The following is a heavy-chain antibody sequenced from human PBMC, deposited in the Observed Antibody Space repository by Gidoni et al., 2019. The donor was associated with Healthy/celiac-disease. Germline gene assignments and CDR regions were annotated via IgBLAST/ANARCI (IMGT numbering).Heavy chain of an antibody. V-gene: IGHV3-23*01. D-gene: IGHD3-16*01. Sequence: EVQRWESGGGLVQPGGSRRLSGEASGFNVSSYAMSWVRQAPGKGLEWVSSISGSGGSTYSADSVKGRFTISRDNSKNTLYLQMNSLRAEDTAVYYCANIMITFGGAGTFDYWGQGTLVTVSS. CDR2: ISGSGGST. J-gene: IGHJ4*02. CDR1: GFNVSSYA. CDR3: ANIMITFGGAGTFDY.